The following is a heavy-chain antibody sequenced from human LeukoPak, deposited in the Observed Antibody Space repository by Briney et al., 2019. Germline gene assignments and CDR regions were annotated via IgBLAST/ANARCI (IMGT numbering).Heavy chain of an antibody. Sequence: SETLSLTCSVSGGSVSSGSFYWSWVRQPPGKGLEWIGYIYYSGSTNYNPSLKSRVTISIDTSKNQFSLKLSSVTAADTAVYFCARRSSEGYYYYYMDVWGKGTTVTVSS. D-gene: IGHD3-10*01. CDR2: IYYSGST. V-gene: IGHV4-61*01. CDR1: GGSVSSGSFY. J-gene: IGHJ6*03. CDR3: ARRSSEGYYYYYMDV.